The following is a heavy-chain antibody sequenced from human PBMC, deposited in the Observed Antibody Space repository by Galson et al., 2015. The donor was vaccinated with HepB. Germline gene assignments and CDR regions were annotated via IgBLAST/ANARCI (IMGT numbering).Heavy chain of an antibody. Sequence: SLRLSCAASGFTFSSYAMSWVRQAPGKGLEWVSAISGSGGSTYYADSAKGRFTISRDNSKNTLYLQMNSLRAEDTAVYYCAKEVGVEQHLLTKNWFDPWGQGTLVTVSS. CDR1: GFTFSSYA. CDR3: AKEVGVEQHLLTKNWFDP. J-gene: IGHJ5*02. V-gene: IGHV3-23*01. D-gene: IGHD3-3*01. CDR2: ISGSGGST.